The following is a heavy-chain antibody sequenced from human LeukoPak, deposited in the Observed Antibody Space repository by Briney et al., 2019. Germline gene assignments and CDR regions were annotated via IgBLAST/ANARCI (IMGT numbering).Heavy chain of an antibody. CDR1: GFSFSGYW. CDR2: INSDGSNI. V-gene: IGHV3-74*03. J-gene: IGHJ4*02. CDR3: ARESVAVGGSTYEY. D-gene: IGHD6-13*01. Sequence: AGGSVSLSCAASGFSFSGYWMHWVRQGTGKGLVWVSRINSDGSNIMYADSVTGRLTIYRDKAKNTLYLQMNSLRAEDTAVYYCARESVAVGGSTYEYCGQGTLVTVSS.